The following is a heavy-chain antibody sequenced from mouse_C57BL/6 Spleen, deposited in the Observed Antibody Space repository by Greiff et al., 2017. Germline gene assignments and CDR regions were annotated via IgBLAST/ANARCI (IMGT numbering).Heavy chain of an antibody. V-gene: IGHV1-80*01. CDR3: ARSRDYAMDY. CDR1: GYAFSSYW. J-gene: IGHJ4*01. CDR2: IYPGDGDT. Sequence: VQLVESGAELVKPGASVKISCKASGYAFSSYWMNWVKQRPGKGLEWIGQIYPGDGDTNYNGKFKGKATLTADKSSSTAYMQLSSLTSEDSAVYFCARSRDYAMDYWGQGTSVTVSS.